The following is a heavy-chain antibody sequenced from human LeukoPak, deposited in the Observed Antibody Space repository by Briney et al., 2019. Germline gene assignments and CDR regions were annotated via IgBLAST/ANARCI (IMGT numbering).Heavy chain of an antibody. CDR2: ISGSGGST. J-gene: IGHJ4*02. CDR3: AKALFSSGWYESDY. D-gene: IGHD6-19*01. V-gene: IGHV3-23*01. CDR1: GFTFSSYA. Sequence: GGSLRLSCAASGFTFSSYAMSWVRQAPGKGLEWVSAISGSGGSTYYADSVKGRFTISRDNSKNTLYLQMNSLRAEDTAVYYCAKALFSSGWYESDYWGQGTLVTVSS.